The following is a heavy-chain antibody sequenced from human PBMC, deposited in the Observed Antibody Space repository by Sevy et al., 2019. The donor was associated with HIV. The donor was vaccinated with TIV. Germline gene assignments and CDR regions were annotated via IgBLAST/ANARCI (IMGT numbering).Heavy chain of an antibody. D-gene: IGHD3-16*01. V-gene: IGHV3-30*04. J-gene: IGHJ1*01. CDR3: ARGENDDEFFQY. CDR1: GFIFSNFA. CDR2: TSYDGSNK. Sequence: GGSLRLSCTVSGFIFSNFAMHWVRQAPGKGLEWVEVTSYDGSNKYYADSVKGRFTVSRDNSRNILSLEMSSLTRDDTAVYYCARGENDDEFFQYWGQGTLVTVSS.